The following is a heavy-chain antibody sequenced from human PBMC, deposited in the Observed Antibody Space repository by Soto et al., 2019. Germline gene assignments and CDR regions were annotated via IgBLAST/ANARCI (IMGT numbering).Heavy chain of an antibody. D-gene: IGHD2-21*01. J-gene: IGHJ5*01. Sequence: GGSLRLSCAASGFTFSSYAMSWVRQAPGKGLEWVSGISGSGDSTYYADSVKGRSTISRDNSKNTLYLQMNSPRAEDTVVYYCGIGQSNSPVDPWGQGTLVTVSS. CDR2: ISGSGDST. V-gene: IGHV3-23*01. CDR3: GIGQSNSPVDP. CDR1: GFTFSSYA.